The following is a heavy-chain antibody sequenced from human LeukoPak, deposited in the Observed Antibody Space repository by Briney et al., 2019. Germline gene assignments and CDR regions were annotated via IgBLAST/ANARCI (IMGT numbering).Heavy chain of an antibody. CDR3: ARLGGSSGYYAFDY. CDR1: GGSISSSNW. D-gene: IGHD3-22*01. J-gene: IGHJ4*02. Sequence: SETLSLTCAVSGGSISSSNWWSRVRQPPGKGLEWIGEIYHSGSTNYSPSLKSRVTISVDKSKNQFSLKLSSVTAADTAVYYCARLGGSSGYYAFDYWGQGTLVTVSS. CDR2: IYHSGST. V-gene: IGHV4-4*02.